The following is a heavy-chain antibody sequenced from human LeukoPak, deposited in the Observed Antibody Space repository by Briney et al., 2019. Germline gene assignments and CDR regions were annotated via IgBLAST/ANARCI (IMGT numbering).Heavy chain of an antibody. CDR2: IYFSGST. CDR1: GGSISNYY. D-gene: IGHD3-10*01. V-gene: IGHV4-59*01. Sequence: SETLSLTCTVSGGSISNYYGNWIRQPPGKGLEWIGNIYFSGSTNYNPSLKSRVTISVDTSKKQFSLKLSSVTAADTAVYYCARTEYYFDYWGQGTLVTVSS. J-gene: IGHJ4*02. CDR3: ARTEYYFDY.